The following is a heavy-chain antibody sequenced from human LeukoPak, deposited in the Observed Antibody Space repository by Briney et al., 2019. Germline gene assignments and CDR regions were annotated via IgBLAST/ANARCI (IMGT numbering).Heavy chain of an antibody. CDR1: GYTFTSYY. CDR2: INPSGGST. Sequence: ASVKVSCKASGYTFTSYYMHWVRQAPGQGLEWMGIINPSGGSTSYAQKFQGRVTMTRDMSTSTVYMELSSLRSEDTAVYYCARDSDYDYVWGSYLGYFDYWGQGTLVTVSS. CDR3: ARDSDYDYVWGSYLGYFDY. J-gene: IGHJ4*02. D-gene: IGHD3-16*02. V-gene: IGHV1-46*01.